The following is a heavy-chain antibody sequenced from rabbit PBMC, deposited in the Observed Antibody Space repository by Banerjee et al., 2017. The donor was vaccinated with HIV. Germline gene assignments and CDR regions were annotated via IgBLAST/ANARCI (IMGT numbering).Heavy chain of an antibody. CDR2: INASTGKP. J-gene: IGHJ4*01. CDR1: GFTLSSYYM. V-gene: IGHV1S45*01. Sequence: QEQLVESGGGLVRPEGSLKLSCKASGFTLSSYYMNWVRQAPGKGLEWIACINASTGKPVYATWASGRFTISRTSSTTVTLRMTSLTAADRATYFCARDLVGVIGWNFYLWGQGTLVTVS. D-gene: IGHD2-1*01. CDR3: ARDLVGVIGWNFYL.